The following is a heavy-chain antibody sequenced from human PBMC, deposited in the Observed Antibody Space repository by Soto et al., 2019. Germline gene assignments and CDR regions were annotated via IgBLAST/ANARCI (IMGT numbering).Heavy chain of an antibody. J-gene: IGHJ4*01. CDR2: ISPYNGNT. D-gene: IGHD3-10*01. V-gene: IGHV1-18*01. Sequence: ASVKVSCKASGYIFIAYGISWMRQAPGQGLEWMGRISPYNGNTNYAQNLQGRVTMTTDTSTTTAYMELRSLRSDDTAVYYCVRDLDGSGSYYTDHWG. CDR3: VRDLDGSGSYYTDH. CDR1: GYIFIAYG.